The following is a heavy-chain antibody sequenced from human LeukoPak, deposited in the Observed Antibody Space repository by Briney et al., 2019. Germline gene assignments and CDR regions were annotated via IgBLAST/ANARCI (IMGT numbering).Heavy chain of an antibody. CDR2: IYYSGST. D-gene: IGHD3-22*01. CDR1: GGSISSSSYY. J-gene: IGHJ4*02. Sequence: SETLSLTCTVSGGSISSSSYYWGWIRQPPGKGLEWIGSIYYSGSTYYNPSLKSRVTISVDTSKNQFSLKLSSVTAADTAVYYCARVTHYYDSSGYFDYWGQGTLVTVSS. CDR3: ARVTHYYDSSGYFDY. V-gene: IGHV4-39*07.